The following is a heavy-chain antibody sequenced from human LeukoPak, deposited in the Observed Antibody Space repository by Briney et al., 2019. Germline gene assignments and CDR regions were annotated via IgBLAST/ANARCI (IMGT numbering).Heavy chain of an antibody. V-gene: IGHV1-69*04. CDR1: GGTFSSYA. D-gene: IGHD2-15*01. Sequence: ASVKVSCKASGGTFSSYAISWVRQAPGQGLEWMGRIIPILGIANYAQKFQGSVTITADKSTSTAYMELSSLRSEDTAVYYCVYSCSGGSCLLYYFDYWGQGTLVTVSS. CDR3: VYSCSGGSCLLYYFDY. J-gene: IGHJ4*02. CDR2: IIPILGIA.